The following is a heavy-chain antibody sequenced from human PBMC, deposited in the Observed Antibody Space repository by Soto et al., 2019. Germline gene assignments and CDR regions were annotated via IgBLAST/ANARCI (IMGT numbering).Heavy chain of an antibody. CDR1: GGPINSPDYY. Sequence: TLSLTCNVSGGPINSPDYYWSWIRQSPGKGLEWIGYLYFNGGTQYNPSLRTPVSMSLDTSKKHFSLKMRSVTAADTAVYYCARGISKYRSSYKTHTCCDACGQGALVTSPQ. V-gene: IGHV4-30-4*01. CDR3: ARGISKYRSSYKTHTCCDA. J-gene: IGHJ5*02. CDR2: LYFNGGT. D-gene: IGHD6-6*01.